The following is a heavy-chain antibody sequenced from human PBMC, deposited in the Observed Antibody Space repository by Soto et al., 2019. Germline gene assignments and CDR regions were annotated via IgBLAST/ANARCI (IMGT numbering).Heavy chain of an antibody. CDR1: GYTFTSYG. Sequence: GASVKVSCKASGYTFTSYGISWVRQAPGQGLEWMGWISGYNGDTNYAQKYQGRVTMTTDTSTSTVYMELRSLRSDDTAVYYCARAPQTVAGAGIWYWGQGTLVTVSS. CDR3: ARAPQTVAGAGIWY. CDR2: ISGYNGDT. D-gene: IGHD6-13*01. V-gene: IGHV1-18*01. J-gene: IGHJ4*02.